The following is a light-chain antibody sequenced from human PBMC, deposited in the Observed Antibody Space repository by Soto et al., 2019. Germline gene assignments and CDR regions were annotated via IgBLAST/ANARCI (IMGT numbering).Light chain of an antibody. CDR3: SSYTRSSSSVV. CDR2: EVT. V-gene: IGLV2-14*01. Sequence: QSVLTQPASVSGSPGQSITISCTGTSSDVGDYNYVSWYQQHPGTVPKLVIYEVTNRPSGVSSRFSGSKSGNTASLNISGLQAEDEADYYCSSYTRSSSSVVFGGGTQLTVL. J-gene: IGLJ2*01. CDR1: SSDVGDYNY.